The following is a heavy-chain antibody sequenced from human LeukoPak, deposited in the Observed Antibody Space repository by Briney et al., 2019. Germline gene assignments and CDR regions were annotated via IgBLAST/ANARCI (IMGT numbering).Heavy chain of an antibody. J-gene: IGHJ4*02. V-gene: IGHV3-9*01. CDR3: AKGGRSGWYGNY. CDR1: GFTFGDYA. Sequence: GGSLRLSCTASGFTFGDYAMHWVRQAPGKGLEWVSGISWNSGSIGYADSVKGRFTISRDNAKNSLYLQMNSLRAEDTALYYCAKGGRSGWYGNYWGQGTLVTVSS. D-gene: IGHD6-19*01. CDR2: ISWNSGSI.